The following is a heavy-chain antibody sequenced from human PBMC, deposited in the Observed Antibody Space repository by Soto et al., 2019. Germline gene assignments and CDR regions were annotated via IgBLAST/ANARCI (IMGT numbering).Heavy chain of an antibody. CDR1: GFTFDDYA. CDR2: ISWNSGNI. V-gene: IGHV3-9*01. CDR3: VRSKGGYSYGTPFDY. Sequence: EVQLEESGGALVQPGRSLRLSCAASGFTFDDYAMYWVRHVLGKGLEWVSSISWNSGNIGYADSVKGQFTTSRDNAENSLYLQMNSLRPEDTALYYCVRSKGGYSYGTPFDYWGQGTLVTVSS. D-gene: IGHD5-18*01. J-gene: IGHJ4*02.